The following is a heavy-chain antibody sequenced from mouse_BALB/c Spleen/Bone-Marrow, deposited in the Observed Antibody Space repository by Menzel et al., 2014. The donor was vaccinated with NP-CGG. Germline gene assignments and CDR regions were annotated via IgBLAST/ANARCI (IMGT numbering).Heavy chain of an antibody. V-gene: IGHV1S22*01. J-gene: IGHJ2*01. CDR2: IYPGSGST. Sequence: LKQSGSELVRPGASVKLSCKASGYTFTSYWMHWVKQRHGQGLEWIGNIYPGSGSTNYDEKFKSKGTLTVDTSSSTAYMHLSSLTSGDSAVYYCTSWDYWGQGTTLTVSS. CDR1: GYTFTSYW. CDR3: TSWDY.